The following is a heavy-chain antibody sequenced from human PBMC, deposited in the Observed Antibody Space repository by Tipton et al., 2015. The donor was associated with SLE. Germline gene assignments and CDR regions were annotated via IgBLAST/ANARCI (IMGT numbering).Heavy chain of an antibody. CDR1: GYSISSGYY. CDR3: ARDYSPEAYFDY. Sequence: LRLSCAASGYSISSGYYWGWIRQPPGKGLEWIGSIYHSGSTYYNPSLKSRVTISVDTSKNQFSLKLSSVTAADTAVYYCARDYSPEAYFDYWGQGTLVTVSS. CDR2: IYHSGST. D-gene: IGHD6-13*01. J-gene: IGHJ4*02. V-gene: IGHV4-38-2*02.